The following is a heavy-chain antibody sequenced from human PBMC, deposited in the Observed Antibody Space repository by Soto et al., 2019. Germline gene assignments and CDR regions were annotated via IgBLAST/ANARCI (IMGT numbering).Heavy chain of an antibody. J-gene: IGHJ3*02. Sequence: QVQLVQSGAEVKKPGASVKVSCKASGYTFTSYDINWVRQATGQGLEWMGGMNPNRGNTGYAHKFQDRVTMTRKTPISTAYRELSSLKSEDRAVYYCTRSDPYDAFEIWGQGTMVTGSS. CDR3: TRSDPYDAFEI. CDR2: MNPNRGNT. CDR1: GYTFTSYD. V-gene: IGHV1-8*01.